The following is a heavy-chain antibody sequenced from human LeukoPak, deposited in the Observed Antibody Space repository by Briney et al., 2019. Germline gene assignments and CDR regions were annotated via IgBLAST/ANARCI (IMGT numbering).Heavy chain of an antibody. CDR2: IKQDGSEK. CDR1: GFTFSSYW. CDR3: ARGRDPGSYPRPFDH. J-gene: IGHJ4*02. Sequence: PGGSLRLSCAASGFTFSSYWMSWVRQAPGKGLEWVANIKQDGSEKYYVDSVKGRFTISRDNAKNSLYLQMNSLRAEDTAVYYCARGRDPGSYPRPFDHWGQGTLVTVSS. D-gene: IGHD3-10*01. V-gene: IGHV3-7*01.